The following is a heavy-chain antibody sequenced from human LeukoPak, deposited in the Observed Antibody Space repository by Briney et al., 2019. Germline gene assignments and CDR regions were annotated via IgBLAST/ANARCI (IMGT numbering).Heavy chain of an antibody. V-gene: IGHV5-51*01. Sequence: ESLKISCKGSGYSFPTYWIGGVRQMPGKGLEWMGIIYPGDADTRYSPSFQGQVTISADKSISTAYLQWSSLKASDTAMYYCARYGKMGATRSYFDYWGQGTPVTVSS. D-gene: IGHD1-26*01. CDR1: GYSFPTYW. CDR3: ARYGKMGATRSYFDY. CDR2: IYPGDADT. J-gene: IGHJ4*02.